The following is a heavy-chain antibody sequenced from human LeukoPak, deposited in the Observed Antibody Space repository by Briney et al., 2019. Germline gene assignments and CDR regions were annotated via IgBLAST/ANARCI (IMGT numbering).Heavy chain of an antibody. CDR2: ISHSGST. J-gene: IGHJ4*02. Sequence: SETLSLTCTVSGGSINSGSYYWGWIRQPPGKGLEWIWRISHSGSTNYNPSLKSRVTMSVDTSKNQFSLKLNSVTAADTAVYYCTRAGHLYDSSGYSPLDYWGQGTLVTVSS. V-gene: IGHV4-39*07. CDR1: GGSINSGSYY. D-gene: IGHD3-22*01. CDR3: TRAGHLYDSSGYSPLDY.